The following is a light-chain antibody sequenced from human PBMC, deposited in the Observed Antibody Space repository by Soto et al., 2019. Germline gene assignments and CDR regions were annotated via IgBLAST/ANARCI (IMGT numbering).Light chain of an antibody. J-gene: IGKJ5*01. CDR3: QQYGSSIT. V-gene: IGKV3-20*01. CDR1: QSVSSSY. CDR2: GAS. Sequence: EVVLTQSPGTLSLSPGEIATLSCRASQSVSSSYLAWYQQKPGQAPRLLIYGASSRASGIPDRLSGSGSGTEFTLTISRLEPEDFAVDYCQQYGSSITFGQGTRLEI.